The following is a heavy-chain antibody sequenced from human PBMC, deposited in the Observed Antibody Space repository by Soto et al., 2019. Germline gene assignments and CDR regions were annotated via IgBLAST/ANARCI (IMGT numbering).Heavy chain of an antibody. J-gene: IGHJ4*02. CDR3: ARHSATVIMTDTGFDS. CDR1: GGSISSSSYF. V-gene: IGHV4-39*01. CDR2: IYYDGST. Sequence: QLQLQESGPGLVKPSETLSLTCTVSGGSISSSSYFWGWIRQSPGKGLEWIGSIYYDGSTFYNPSLKSRVTIFVDTPKNQFSLNLSSVTAADTAVFYCARHSATVIMTDTGFDSWGQGTLVTVSA. D-gene: IGHD3-3*01.